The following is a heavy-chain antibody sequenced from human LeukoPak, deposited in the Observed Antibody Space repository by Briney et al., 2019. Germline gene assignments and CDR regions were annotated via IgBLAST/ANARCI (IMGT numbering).Heavy chain of an antibody. CDR3: ARFKWELLGAFDY. Sequence: PGGSLRLSCAASRFTFSTYSMNWVRQAPGKGLEWVANIKQDGSEKYYVDSVKGRFTISRDNAKNSLDVQTNSLRAEDTAVYYCARFKWELLGAFDYWGQGTLVTVSS. CDR1: RFTFSTYS. D-gene: IGHD1-26*01. CDR2: IKQDGSEK. J-gene: IGHJ4*02. V-gene: IGHV3-7*01.